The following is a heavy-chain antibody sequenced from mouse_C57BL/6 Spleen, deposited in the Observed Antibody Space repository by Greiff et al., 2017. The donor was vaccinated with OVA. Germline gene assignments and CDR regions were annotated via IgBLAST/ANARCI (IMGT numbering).Heavy chain of an antibody. CDR2: IWSGGST. J-gene: IGHJ4*01. V-gene: IGHV2-2*01. CDR1: GFSLTSYG. Sequence: VKLMESGPGLAQPSQSLSITCTVSGFSLTSYGVHWVRQSPGKGLEWLGVIWSGGSTDYNAAFISRLSISKDTSKSQVFFKMNSLQADDTAIYYCARNRDSSGPYAMDYWGQGTSVTVSS. D-gene: IGHD3-2*02. CDR3: ARNRDSSGPYAMDY.